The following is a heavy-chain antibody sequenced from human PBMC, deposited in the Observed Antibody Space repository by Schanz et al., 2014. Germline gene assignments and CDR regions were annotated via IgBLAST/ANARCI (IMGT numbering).Heavy chain of an antibody. CDR1: GLLFSYYY. CDR2: ISFDGRNT. CDR3: AKDYQDCSSTSCYLWENYYMDV. D-gene: IGHD2-2*01. Sequence: VQLVESGGGLVRPGGSLRLSCAASGLLFSYYYMSGVRQAPGKGLEWVGFISFDGRNTGYAHSVKGRFTISRDNSKNTVNLQMNSLRAEDTAVYYCAKDYQDCSSTSCYLWENYYMDVWGKGTTVTVS. J-gene: IGHJ6*03. V-gene: IGHV3-30*18.